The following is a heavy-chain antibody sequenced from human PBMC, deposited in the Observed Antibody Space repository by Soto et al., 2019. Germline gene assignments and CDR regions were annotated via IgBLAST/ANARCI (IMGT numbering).Heavy chain of an antibody. V-gene: IGHV4-59*01. D-gene: IGHD5-12*01. CDR2: IYYSGST. J-gene: IGHJ6*03. CDR3: ARDRRGYSGYEMVPLLDYYYYMDV. Sequence: ASETLSLTCTVSGGSISSYYWSWIRQPPGKGLEWIGYIYYSGSTNYNPSLKSRVTISVDTSKNQFSLKLSSVTAADTAVYYCARDRRGYSGYEMVPLLDYYYYMDVWGKGTTVTVSS. CDR1: GGSISSYY.